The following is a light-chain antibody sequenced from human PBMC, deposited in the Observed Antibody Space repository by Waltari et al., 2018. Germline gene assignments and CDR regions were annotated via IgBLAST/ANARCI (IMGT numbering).Light chain of an antibody. CDR1: QSLLYNSNDKNY. V-gene: IGKV4-1*01. CDR3: QQYDSRRT. CDR2: WAS. Sequence: DILMSQSPDSLAVSLGERATISCKSSQSLLYNSNDKNYLAWSQQKPGQPPKLLIYWASTRHSGVPDRFSGSGSATDCTLTISSLQAEDVAVYYCQQYDSRRTFGQGTKVEIK. J-gene: IGKJ1*01.